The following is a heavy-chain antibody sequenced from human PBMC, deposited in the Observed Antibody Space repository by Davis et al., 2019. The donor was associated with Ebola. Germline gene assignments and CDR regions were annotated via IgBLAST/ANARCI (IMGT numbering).Heavy chain of an antibody. V-gene: IGHV4-39*01. D-gene: IGHD1-26*01. CDR2: IFYSGST. CDR3: ARAPGGRYYGWFDP. J-gene: IGHJ5*02. Sequence: PSETLSLTCAVSGGSISSSSYYWGWIRQPPGKGLEWIGSIFYSGSTYYNPSLKSRVTISADTSKNQFSLKLSSVTAADTAVYYCARAPGGRYYGWFDPWGQGTLVTVSS. CDR1: GGSISSSSYY.